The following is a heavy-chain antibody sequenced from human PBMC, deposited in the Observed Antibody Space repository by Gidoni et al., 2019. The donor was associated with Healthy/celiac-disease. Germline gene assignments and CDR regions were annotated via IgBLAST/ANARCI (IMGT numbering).Heavy chain of an antibody. CDR3: ARVWEGDAFDI. D-gene: IGHD1-26*01. CDR1: GFTFSSYS. V-gene: IGHV3-21*01. Sequence: EVQLVESGGGLVTPGGSLRLSCAASGFTFSSYSMHWVRPAPGKGLEWVSSIISSSSYIYYADSVKGLFTISRDNAKNSLYLQMNSLRAEDTAVYYCARVWEGDAFDIWGQGTMVTVSS. CDR2: IISSSSYI. J-gene: IGHJ3*02.